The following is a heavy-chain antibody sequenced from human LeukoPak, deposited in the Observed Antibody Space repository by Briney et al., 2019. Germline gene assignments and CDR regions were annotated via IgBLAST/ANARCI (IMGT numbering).Heavy chain of an antibody. CDR3: ASLGGFDS. D-gene: IGHD3-16*01. CDR2: IYSSVTT. CDR1: GGSICCGNYY. V-gene: IGHV4-61*02. J-gene: IGHJ4*02. Sequence: SETLSLTCTVSGGSICCGNYYWNWIRQPAGKGLEWIARIYSSVTTYNPSLKSRVSISVDTSKNEFSLRLSSVTAADTAVYYCASLGGFDSWGQGTLVTVSS.